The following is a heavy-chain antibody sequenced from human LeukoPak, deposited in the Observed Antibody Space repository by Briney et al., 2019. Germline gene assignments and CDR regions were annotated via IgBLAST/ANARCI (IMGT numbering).Heavy chain of an antibody. Sequence: GGSLRLSCAASGFTFSPYGMHWVRQAPGKGLEWVALISYDGSDKYYADSVKGRFTISRDNSKNTLFLQMNSLRAEDTAVYFCAKDQYSRYYGMDVWGQGTTVTVSS. CDR1: GFTFSPYG. V-gene: IGHV3-30*18. J-gene: IGHJ6*02. D-gene: IGHD4-11*01. CDR3: AKDQYSRYYGMDV. CDR2: ISYDGSDK.